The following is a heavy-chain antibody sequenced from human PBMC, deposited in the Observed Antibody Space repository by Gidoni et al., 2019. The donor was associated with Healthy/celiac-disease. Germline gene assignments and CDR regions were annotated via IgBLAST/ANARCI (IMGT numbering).Heavy chain of an antibody. CDR2: IYTSGST. Sequence: QVQLQESGPGLVKPSQTLSLTCTVSGGSISSGSYYWSWIRQPAGKGLEWIGRIYTSGSTNYNPSLKSRVTISVDTSKNQFSLKLSSVTAADTAVYYCARESLIDYGDYVDWFDPWGQGTLVTVSS. CDR3: ARESLIDYGDYVDWFDP. CDR1: GGSISSGSYY. D-gene: IGHD4-17*01. V-gene: IGHV4-61*02. J-gene: IGHJ5*02.